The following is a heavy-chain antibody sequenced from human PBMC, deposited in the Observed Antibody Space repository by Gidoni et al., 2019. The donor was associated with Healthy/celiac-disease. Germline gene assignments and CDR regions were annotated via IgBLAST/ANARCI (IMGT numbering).Heavy chain of an antibody. CDR2: ISSNGGST. CDR3: VKSVVLNIHD. V-gene: IGHV3-64D*08. J-gene: IGHJ4*02. Sequence: EVQLVESGGGLVQPGGSLRPSCSASGFTFSSYAMHWVRQAPGKGLEYVSAISSNGGSTYYADSVKGRFTISRDNSKNTLYLQMSSLRAEDTAVYYCVKSVVLNIHDWGQGTLVTVSS. D-gene: IGHD6-6*01. CDR1: GFTFSSYA.